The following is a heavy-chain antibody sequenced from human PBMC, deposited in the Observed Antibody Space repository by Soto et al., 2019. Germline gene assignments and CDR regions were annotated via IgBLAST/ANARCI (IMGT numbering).Heavy chain of an antibody. Sequence: GGSLRLSCAASGFTVSSNYMSWVRQAPGKGLEWVSVIYSGGSTYYADSVKGRFTISRDNSKNTLYLQMNSLRAEDTAVYYCAKDRRVLVVPAAMSGNSFDIWGQGTMVTVSS. J-gene: IGHJ3*02. D-gene: IGHD2-2*01. V-gene: IGHV3-66*01. CDR3: AKDRRVLVVPAAMSGNSFDI. CDR2: IYSGGST. CDR1: GFTVSSNY.